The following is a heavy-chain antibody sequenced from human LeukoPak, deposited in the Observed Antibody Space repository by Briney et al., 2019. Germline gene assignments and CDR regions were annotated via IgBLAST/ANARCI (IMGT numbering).Heavy chain of an antibody. J-gene: IGHJ4*02. CDR2: ISSSSTYI. CDR1: GFTFSVYS. V-gene: IGHV3-21*01. D-gene: IGHD3-22*01. CDR3: ARGPGYYDSSGFNDFDY. Sequence: GGSLRLSCTFSGFTFSVYSVNWVRQAPGKGLEWVSYISSSSTYIYYADSVKGRFTISRDNANNSLYLQMDSLRAEDTAVYYCARGPGYYDSSGFNDFDYWGQGTLVTVSS.